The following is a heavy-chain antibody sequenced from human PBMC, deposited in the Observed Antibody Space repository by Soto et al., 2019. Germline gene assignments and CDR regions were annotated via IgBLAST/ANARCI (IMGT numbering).Heavy chain of an antibody. J-gene: IGHJ4*02. CDR3: ARGHWVSAYGAGAYFDY. D-gene: IGHD3-16*01. CDR2: IYSGVTT. Sequence: EVQLVDSGGGLVQPGGSLRLSCAASGITVSTNYMSWVRQAPGMGLEWVSVIYSGVTTHYADSVKGRFTISRDNSKNTLYLHMSSLRAEDTAVYHCARGHWVSAYGAGAYFDYWGQGTLVTVSS. CDR1: GITVSTNY. V-gene: IGHV3-66*01.